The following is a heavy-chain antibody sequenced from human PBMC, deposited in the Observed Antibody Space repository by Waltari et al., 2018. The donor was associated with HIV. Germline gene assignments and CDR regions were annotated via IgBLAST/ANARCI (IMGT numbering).Heavy chain of an antibody. CDR1: GYSFTSYW. V-gene: IGHV5-51*01. D-gene: IGHD6-19*01. J-gene: IGHJ6*02. CDR3: ARHRTVAGLNSGMDV. CDR2: IYPGDSDT. Sequence: EVQLVQSGAQVKKPGESLKISCKGSGYSFTSYWIDWVRQMPGKGLEWMGTIYPGDSDTRYSPSFQGQVTISADKSITTAYLQWSSLKASDTAMYYCARHRTVAGLNSGMDVWGQGTTVTVSS.